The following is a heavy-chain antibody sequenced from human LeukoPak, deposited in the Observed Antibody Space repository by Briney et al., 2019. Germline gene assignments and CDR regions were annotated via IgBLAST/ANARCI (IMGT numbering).Heavy chain of an antibody. CDR1: GGSISSSTYY. D-gene: IGHD3-3*01. CDR2: IYYSGST. CDR3: AREPYDFWSGYASAMPDRYFDY. J-gene: IGHJ4*02. Sequence: PSETLSLTCTVSGGSISSSTYYWGWIRQPPGKGLEWIGSIYYSGSTYYNPSLKSRVTISVDTSKNQFSLKLSSVTAADTAVYYCAREPYDFWSGYASAMPDRYFDYWGQGTLVTVSS. V-gene: IGHV4-39*01.